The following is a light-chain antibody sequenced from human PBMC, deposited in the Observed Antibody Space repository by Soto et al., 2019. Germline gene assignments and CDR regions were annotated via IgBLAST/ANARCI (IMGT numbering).Light chain of an antibody. CDR3: QQYSNWVWT. CDR2: DAS. V-gene: IGKV3-15*01. Sequence: EVVMTQSPATLSVSPGERTTLSCRASQSVSSMLAWYQQKPGQAPRLLIYDASTRATGVPARFSGSGSGTEFTLSISSLQSEDFAVYYCQQYSNWVWTFGQGTTVEIK. CDR1: QSVSSM. J-gene: IGKJ1*01.